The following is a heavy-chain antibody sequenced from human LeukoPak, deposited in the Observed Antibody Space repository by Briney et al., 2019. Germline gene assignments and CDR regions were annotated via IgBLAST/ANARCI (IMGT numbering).Heavy chain of an antibody. J-gene: IGHJ6*02. CDR2: IIPIFGTA. V-gene: IGHV1-69*13. D-gene: IGHD2-15*01. CDR3: ARDSVVVVVGYYYGMDV. CDR1: VGTFSSYA. Sequence: SVKVSWKASVGTFSSYAISWVRQAHGQGLEWMGGIIPIFGTANYAQKFQGRVTITADESTSTAYRELSSLRSEDTAVYYCARDSVVVVVGYYYGMDVWAKGPRSPSP.